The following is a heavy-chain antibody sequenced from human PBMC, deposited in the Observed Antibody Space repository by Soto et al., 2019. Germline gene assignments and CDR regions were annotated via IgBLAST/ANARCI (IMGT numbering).Heavy chain of an antibody. D-gene: IGHD6-19*01. CDR2: IWYDGSNE. J-gene: IGHJ4*02. Sequence: QVQLVESGGGVVQPGRSPRLSCAASGFIFSGYGMHWVRQAPGKGLEWVAVIWYDGSNENYADSVKGRFTISRDNSKNTLYLQMNSLRAEDTAVYYCTRRFSDGWYSDYWGQGTLVTVSS. CDR1: GFIFSGYG. V-gene: IGHV3-33*01. CDR3: TRRFSDGWYSDY.